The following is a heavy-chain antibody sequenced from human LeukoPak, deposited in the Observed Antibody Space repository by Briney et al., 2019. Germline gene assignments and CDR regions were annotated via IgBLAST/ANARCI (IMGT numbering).Heavy chain of an antibody. V-gene: IGHV3-33*01. CDR1: GFTFSSYG. CDR3: ARELVGATSLYYFDY. J-gene: IGHJ4*02. Sequence: GGSLRLSCAASGFTFSSYGMHWVPQAPGKGLEWVAVIWYDGSNKYYADSVKGRFTISRDNSKNTLYLQMNSLRAEDTAVYYCARELVGATSLYYFDYWGQGTLVTVSS. D-gene: IGHD1-26*01. CDR2: IWYDGSNK.